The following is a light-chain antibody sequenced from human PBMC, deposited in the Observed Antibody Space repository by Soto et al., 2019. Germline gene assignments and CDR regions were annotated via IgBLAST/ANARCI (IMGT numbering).Light chain of an antibody. CDR2: DVS. CDR1: SSDVGTYDF. Sequence: QSVLTQPRSVSGSPGQSVTISCTGTSSDVGTYDFVSWYQQHPGKAPRLMIFDVSERPSGVPDRFSGSKSGNTASLTISGLQAEDEDDYYCCFYAVTFYVFGTGTKVTVL. CDR3: CFYAVTFYV. V-gene: IGLV2-11*01. J-gene: IGLJ1*01.